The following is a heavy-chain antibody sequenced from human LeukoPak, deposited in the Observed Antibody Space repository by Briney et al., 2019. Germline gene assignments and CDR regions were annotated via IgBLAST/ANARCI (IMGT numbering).Heavy chain of an antibody. V-gene: IGHV3-66*02. J-gene: IGHJ4*02. CDR3: ARDRIAAAGLPPSDY. CDR2: IYSGGST. Sequence: GGSLRLSCAASGFTFSSYAMSWVRQAPGKGLEWVSVIYSGGSTYYADSVKGRFTISRDNSKNTLYLQMNSLRAEDTAVYYCARDRIAAAGLPPSDYWGQGTLVTVSS. D-gene: IGHD6-13*01. CDR1: GFTFSSYA.